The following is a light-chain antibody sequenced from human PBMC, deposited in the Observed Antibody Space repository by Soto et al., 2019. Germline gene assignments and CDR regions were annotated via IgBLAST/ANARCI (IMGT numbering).Light chain of an antibody. V-gene: IGKV3-20*01. CDR2: GTS. CDR3: KQYDSLPPWT. J-gene: IGKJ1*01. Sequence: EIVLTQSPGIMYLSPGERATLSCRASQTVGRSFLAWYQQKPGQSPRLLIFGTSIRATGIPDRFSGGGSGADFTLTIIRLDPEDFAVYYCKQYDSLPPWTFGKGKRVDVK. CDR1: QTVGRSF.